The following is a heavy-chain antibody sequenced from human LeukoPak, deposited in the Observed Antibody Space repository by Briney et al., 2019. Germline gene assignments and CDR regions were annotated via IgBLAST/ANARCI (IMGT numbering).Heavy chain of an antibody. CDR3: AYLSISMIVVD. CDR1: GFTFSSYC. Sequence: GGSLRLSCAASGFTFSSYCMNWVRQAPGKGLEWVATIKQDGSEKYYVDSVKGRFTISRDNAKNSLYLQMNSLRAEDTAVYYCAYLSISMIVVDWGQGTLVTVSS. J-gene: IGHJ4*02. V-gene: IGHV3-7*02. D-gene: IGHD3-22*01. CDR2: IKQDGSEK.